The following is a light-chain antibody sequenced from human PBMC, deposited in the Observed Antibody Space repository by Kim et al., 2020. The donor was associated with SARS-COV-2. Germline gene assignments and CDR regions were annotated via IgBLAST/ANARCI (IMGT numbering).Light chain of an antibody. CDR1: RSVVGDYNY. CDR2: DVT. V-gene: IGLV2-11*03. J-gene: IGLJ3*02. CDR3: CSYAGDYTWV. Sequence: QSVNMSCTGTRSVVGDYNYVSWYQQHPDKAPKLMIYDVTKRPSGVPDRFSGSKSGSTASLTISGLQTEDEADYFCCSYAGDYTWVFGGGTKLTVL.